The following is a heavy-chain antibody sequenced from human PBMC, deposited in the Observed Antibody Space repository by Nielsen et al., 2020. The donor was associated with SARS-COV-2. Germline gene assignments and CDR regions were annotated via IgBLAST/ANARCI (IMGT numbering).Heavy chain of an antibody. CDR2: INAGNGNT. CDR1: GYTFTSYA. Sequence: ASVKVSCKASGYTFTSYAMHWMRQAPGQRLEWMGWINAGNGNTKYSQKFQGRVTITRDTSASTAYMELSSLRSEDTAVYYCVSGLWSGYYYYYGMDVWGQGTTVTVSS. J-gene: IGHJ6*02. V-gene: IGHV1-3*01. CDR3: VSGLWSGYYYYYGMDV. D-gene: IGHD3-3*01.